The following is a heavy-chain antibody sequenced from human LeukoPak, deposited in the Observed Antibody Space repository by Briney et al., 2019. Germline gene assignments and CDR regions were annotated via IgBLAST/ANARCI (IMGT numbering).Heavy chain of an antibody. Sequence: PSETLSLTCTVSGGSISSGGYYWSWIRQHPGKGLEWIGYIYYSGSTNYNPSLKSRVTISVDTSKNQFSLKLSSVTAADTAVYYCARLYATTGHTAMAPDYPNWFDPWGQGTLVTVSS. D-gene: IGHD5-18*01. J-gene: IGHJ5*02. CDR1: GGSISSGGYY. CDR3: ARLYATTGHTAMAPDYPNWFDP. CDR2: IYYSGST. V-gene: IGHV4-61*08.